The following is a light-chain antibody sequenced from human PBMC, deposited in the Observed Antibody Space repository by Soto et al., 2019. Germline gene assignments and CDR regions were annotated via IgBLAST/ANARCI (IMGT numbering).Light chain of an antibody. CDR1: SSDVGGYDY. Sequence: QSVLTQPPSASGSPGQSVPLSCTGTSSDVGGYDYVSWYQQHPGKAPKLMIYEVSKRPSGVPDRFSGSKSGNTASLTVSGLQAEDEADYYCSSYAGSNNFVVFGGGTQLTVL. CDR2: EVS. V-gene: IGLV2-8*01. J-gene: IGLJ2*01. CDR3: SSYAGSNNFVV.